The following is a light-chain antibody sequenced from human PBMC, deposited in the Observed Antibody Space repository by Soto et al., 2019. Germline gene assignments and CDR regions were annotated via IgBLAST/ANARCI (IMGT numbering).Light chain of an antibody. J-gene: IGKJ2*01. CDR3: QQYYNTPYT. V-gene: IGKV4-1*01. Sequence: DIVMTQSPDSLAVSLGERATINCKSSQSVLYSSNNNNYLAWYQQKPGQPPKLLIYWASTRESGVPDRFSGSGSGKDFTLTISSLQAEDVAVYYCQQYYNTPYTFGQGTKLEIK. CDR2: WAS. CDR1: QSVLYSSNNNNY.